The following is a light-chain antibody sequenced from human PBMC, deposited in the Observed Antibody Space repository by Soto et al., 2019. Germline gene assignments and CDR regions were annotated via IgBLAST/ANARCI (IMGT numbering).Light chain of an antibody. CDR3: QQRSNWPSLT. CDR2: DAS. Sequence: EIVLIQSPATLSLSPGERGTLSCRASQSVGSYLSLYQHKPGQAHRLLISDASNRATGIPARFSGSGSETDFTLTISSLEPEDSAVYYCQQRSNWPSLTFGEGTQVEIK. J-gene: IGKJ4*01. V-gene: IGKV3-11*01. CDR1: QSVGSY.